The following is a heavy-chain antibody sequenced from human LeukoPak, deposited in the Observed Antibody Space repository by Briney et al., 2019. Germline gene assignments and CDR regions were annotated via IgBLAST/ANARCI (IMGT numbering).Heavy chain of an antibody. CDR3: ARRLLGSYYESGNYPIDH. V-gene: IGHV4-39*02. CDR1: GGSISSSIHY. Sequence: ASETLSLICTVPGGSISSSIHYWAWIRQPPGKGLEWIGIMYSSGSTSYSPSLKSRVTIFADTSKNHFSLKLTSVSAADTAVYYCARRLLGSYYESGNYPIDHWGQGTLVTVSS. CDR2: MYSSGST. D-gene: IGHD3-10*01. J-gene: IGHJ4*02.